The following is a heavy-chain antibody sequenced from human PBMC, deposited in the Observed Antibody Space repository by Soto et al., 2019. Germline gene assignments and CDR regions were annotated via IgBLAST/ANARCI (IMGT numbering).Heavy chain of an antibody. CDR3: ASYDSSGSPADY. D-gene: IGHD3-22*01. V-gene: IGHV5-51*01. J-gene: IGHJ4*02. Sequence: YWXGWVRQMPGKGLEWMGIIYPGDSDTRYSPSFQGQVTISADKSISTAYLQWSSLKASDTAMYYCASYDSSGSPADYWGQGTLVTVSS. CDR2: IYPGDSDT. CDR1: YW.